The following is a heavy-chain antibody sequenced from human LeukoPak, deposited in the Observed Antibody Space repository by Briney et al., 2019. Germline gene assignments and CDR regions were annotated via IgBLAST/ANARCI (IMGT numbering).Heavy chain of an antibody. CDR2: IKKEGSEK. V-gene: IGHV3-7*03. CDR1: GFTFSGYW. Sequence: GGSLRLYCAASGFTFSGYWMNWVRQAPGKGLEWVANIKKEGSEKYYVDSVKGRFTISRDNAKNSLYLQMNSLRADDTAVYYCATDYYDSSGYYTGTYWGQGTLVTVSS. D-gene: IGHD3-22*01. CDR3: ATDYYDSSGYYTGTY. J-gene: IGHJ4*02.